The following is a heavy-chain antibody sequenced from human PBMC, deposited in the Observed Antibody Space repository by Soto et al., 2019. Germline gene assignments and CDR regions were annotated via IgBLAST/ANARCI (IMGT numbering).Heavy chain of an antibody. Sequence: HVQLVESGGGVVQPGRSLRLSCAATGFTFSSYGMHWVRQAPGKGLEWVATIWHDGSNKYYEDSGKGRFTISRDNSKNTLYLQMNSLRAEDMAVYHCAVNILTGYYRETMDVWGQGTTVTVSS. J-gene: IGHJ6*02. D-gene: IGHD3-9*01. CDR3: AVNILTGYYRETMDV. V-gene: IGHV3-33*03. CDR1: GFTFSSYG. CDR2: IWHDGSNK.